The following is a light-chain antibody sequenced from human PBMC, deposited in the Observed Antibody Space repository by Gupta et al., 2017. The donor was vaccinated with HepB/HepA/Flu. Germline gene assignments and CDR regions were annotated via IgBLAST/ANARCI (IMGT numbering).Light chain of an antibody. V-gene: IGLV2-14*01. CDR1: SSDVGLYNY. CDR2: YVT. Sequence: QSALTQPAPVSGSSGQSITLPRTGTSSDVGLYNYVSWYQQHPGKAPKLMFNYVTNRPSGVSGRFSGSKSGNTASLTISGLQAEDEADYYCVSYTSSSTYVFGTGTKVTVL. J-gene: IGLJ1*01. CDR3: VSYTSSSTYV.